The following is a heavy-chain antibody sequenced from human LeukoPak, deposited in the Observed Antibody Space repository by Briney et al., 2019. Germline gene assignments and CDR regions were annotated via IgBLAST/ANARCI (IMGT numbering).Heavy chain of an antibody. V-gene: IGHV3-23*01. CDR2: ISGSGGST. D-gene: IGHD3-9*01. CDR3: ASSRRYYDILTGSSGYYFDY. Sequence: GGSLRLSCAASGFTFSSYAMSWVRQAPGKGLEWVSAISGSGGSTYYADSVKGRFTISRDNSKNTLYLQMNSLRAEDTAVYYCASSRRYYDILTGSSGYYFDYWGQGTLVTVSS. CDR1: GFTFSSYA. J-gene: IGHJ4*02.